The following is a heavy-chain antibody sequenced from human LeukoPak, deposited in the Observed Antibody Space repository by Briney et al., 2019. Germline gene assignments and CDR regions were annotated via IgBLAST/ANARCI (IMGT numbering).Heavy chain of an antibody. CDR2: ISSSSSYI. J-gene: IGHJ5*02. CDR1: GFSFSSYS. CDR3: ARGGRYYGSGSYSWFDP. V-gene: IGHV3-21*04. D-gene: IGHD3-10*01. Sequence: PGGSLTLSCAASGFSFSSYSMNWVRHAPGEGLGWVSSISSSSSYIYYADSVKGRFTISRDNAKNSLYLQMNSLRAEDTAVYYCARGGRYYGSGSYSWFDPWGQGTLVTVSS.